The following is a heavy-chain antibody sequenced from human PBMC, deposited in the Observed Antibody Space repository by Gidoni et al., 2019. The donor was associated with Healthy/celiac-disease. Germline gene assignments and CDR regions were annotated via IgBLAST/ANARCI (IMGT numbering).Heavy chain of an antibody. J-gene: IGHJ4*02. Sequence: QVQLVESGGGVVQPGRSLRLSCAAAGFTFSSYGMHWVRQAPGKGLEWVAVIWDDGSNKYYADSVKGRFTISRDNSKNTLYLQMNSLRAEDTAVYYCARDRGWQQLAEYWGQGTLVTVSS. CDR3: ARDRGWQQLAEY. CDR1: GFTFSSYG. CDR2: IWDDGSNK. D-gene: IGHD6-13*01. V-gene: IGHV3-33*01.